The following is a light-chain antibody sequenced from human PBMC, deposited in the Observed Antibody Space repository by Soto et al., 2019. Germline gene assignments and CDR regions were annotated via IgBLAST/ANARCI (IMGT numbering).Light chain of an antibody. CDR3: MQSIQPPPTIT. J-gene: IGKJ5*01. CDR2: DVS. V-gene: IGKV2D-29*01. CDR1: QILLHSDGKTY. Sequence: IVMTQTPLSLSVSSGQMAPISCKSCQILLHSDGKTYLYWYMQKPCQPPQLLIYDVSNRFSGVPDRFSGSGSGTDFTLKISRVEAEDVGVYYCMQSIQPPPTITFGQGTRLEIK.